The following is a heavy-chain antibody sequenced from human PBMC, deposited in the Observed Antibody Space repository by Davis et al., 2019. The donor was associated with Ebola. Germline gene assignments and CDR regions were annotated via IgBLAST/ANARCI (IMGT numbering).Heavy chain of an antibody. CDR1: GFTFSFSTYS. CDR3: TRGGDFWSGYVEDAFDI. D-gene: IGHD3-3*01. Sequence: PGGSLRLSCAASGFTFSFSTYSMNWVRQAPGKGLEWVGFIRSKAYGGTTEYAASVKGRFTISRDDSKSIAYLQMNSLKTEDTAVYYCTRGGDFWSGYVEDAFDIWGQGTMVTVSS. CDR2: IRSKAYGGTT. J-gene: IGHJ3*02. V-gene: IGHV3-49*04.